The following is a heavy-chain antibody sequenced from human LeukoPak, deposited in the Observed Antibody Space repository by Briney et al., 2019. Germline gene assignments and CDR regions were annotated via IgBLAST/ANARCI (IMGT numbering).Heavy chain of an antibody. V-gene: IGHV3-66*01. CDR2: IYSGGST. J-gene: IGHJ4*02. CDR1: GFTVSSNY. D-gene: IGHD3-22*01. Sequence: GGSLRLSCAASGFTVSSNYMSWVRQAPGKGLEWVSVIYSGGSTYYADSVKGRFTISRDNSKNTLYLQMNSLRAEDTAVYYCARGKKYYYDSSGYWDVFDYWGQGTLVTVSS. CDR3: ARGKKYYYDSSGYWDVFDY.